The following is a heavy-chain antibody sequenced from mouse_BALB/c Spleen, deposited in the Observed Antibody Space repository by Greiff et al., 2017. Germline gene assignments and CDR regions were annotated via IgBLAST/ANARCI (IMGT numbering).Heavy chain of an antibody. CDR3: ARDYYGSKGYAMDY. J-gene: IGHJ4*01. D-gene: IGHD1-1*01. V-gene: IGHV2-9*02. Sequence: QVQLKESGPGLVAPSQSLSITCTVSGFSLTSYGVHWVRQPPGKGLEWLGVIWAGGSTNYNSALMSRLSISKDNSKSQVFLKMNSLLTDDTAMYYYARDYYGSKGYAMDYWGQGTSVTVSA. CDR1: GFSLTSYG. CDR2: IWAGGST.